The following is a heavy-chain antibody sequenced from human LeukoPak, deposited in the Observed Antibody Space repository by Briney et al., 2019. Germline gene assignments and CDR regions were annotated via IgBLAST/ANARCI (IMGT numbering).Heavy chain of an antibody. CDR3: AKDPRVMWELLSDAFDI. J-gene: IGHJ3*02. D-gene: IGHD1-26*01. CDR2: IRYDGSNK. CDR1: GFTFSSYG. V-gene: IGHV3-30*02. Sequence: PGGSLRLSCAASGFTFSSYGMHWVRKAPGKGLEWVAFIRYDGSNKYYADSVKGRFTISRDNSKNTLYLQMNSLRAEDTAVYYCAKDPRVMWELLSDAFDIWGQGTMVTVSS.